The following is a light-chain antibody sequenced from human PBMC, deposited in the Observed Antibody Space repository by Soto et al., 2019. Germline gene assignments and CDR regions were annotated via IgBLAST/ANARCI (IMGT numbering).Light chain of an antibody. CDR3: QQYSTSPLT. Sequence: VMTQSPPTRSVSPGERATLSCRAGQSVSNYLAWYQQKPGQAPRLLIFAASSRASGIPDRFSGSGSGTNFTLTIDRLEPEDIAVYYCQQYSTSPLTFGGGTKVDI. V-gene: IGKV3-20*01. J-gene: IGKJ4*01. CDR2: AAS. CDR1: QSVSNY.